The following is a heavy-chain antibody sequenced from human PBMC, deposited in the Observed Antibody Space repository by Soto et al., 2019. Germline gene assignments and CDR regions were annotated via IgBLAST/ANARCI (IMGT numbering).Heavy chain of an antibody. CDR1: GYTFTSYA. CDR2: INAGNGNT. D-gene: IGHD6-19*01. J-gene: IGHJ4*02. Sequence: QVQLVQSGAEVKKPGASVKVSCKASGYTFTSYAMHWVRQAPGQRLEWMGGINAGNGNTKYSQKFQGRVTITRDTSARTAYMELRSLRSEDTAVFYCARVSGIAVAEVWGQGTLVTVSS. CDR3: ARVSGIAVAEV. V-gene: IGHV1-3*01.